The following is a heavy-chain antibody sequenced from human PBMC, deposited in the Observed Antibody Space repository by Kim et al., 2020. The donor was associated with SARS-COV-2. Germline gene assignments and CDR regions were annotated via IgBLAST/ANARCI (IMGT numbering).Heavy chain of an antibody. V-gene: IGHV3-48*02. J-gene: IGHJ6*02. D-gene: IGHD3-9*01. Sequence: RGSLRLSCAASGFTFSSYSMNWVRQAPGKGLEWVSYISSSSTIYYADSVKGRFTISRDNAKNSLYLQMNSLRDEDTAVYYCASWGPAGYSYYYYYYGMDVWGQGTTVTVSS. CDR2: ISSSSTI. CDR1: GFTFSSYS. CDR3: ASWGPAGYSYYYYYYGMDV.